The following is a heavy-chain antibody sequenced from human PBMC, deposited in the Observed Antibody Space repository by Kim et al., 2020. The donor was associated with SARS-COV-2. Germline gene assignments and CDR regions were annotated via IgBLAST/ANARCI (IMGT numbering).Heavy chain of an antibody. J-gene: IGHJ4*02. CDR3: ARGPMTYYYDSSGSDY. V-gene: IGHV1-69*13. D-gene: IGHD3-22*01. CDR1: GGTFSSYA. CDR2: IIPIFGTA. Sequence: SVKVSCKASGGTFSSYAISWVRQAPGQGLEWMGGIIPIFGTANYAQKFQGRVTITADESTSTAYMELSSLRSEDTAVYYCARGPMTYYYDSSGSDYWGQGTLVTVSS.